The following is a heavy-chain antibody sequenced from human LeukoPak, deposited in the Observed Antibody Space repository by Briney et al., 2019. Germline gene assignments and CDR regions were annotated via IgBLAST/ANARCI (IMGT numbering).Heavy chain of an antibody. CDR1: GFTFSSYS. CDR2: ISSSSSYI. CDR3: ASGGYDPYYYYYYGMDV. Sequence: KPGGSLRLSRAASGFTFSSYSMNWVRQAPGKGLEWVSSISSSSSYIYYADSVKGRFTISRDNAKNSLYLQMNSLRAEDTAVYYCASGGYDPYYYYYYGMDVWGQGTTVTVSS. J-gene: IGHJ6*02. V-gene: IGHV3-21*01. D-gene: IGHD5-12*01.